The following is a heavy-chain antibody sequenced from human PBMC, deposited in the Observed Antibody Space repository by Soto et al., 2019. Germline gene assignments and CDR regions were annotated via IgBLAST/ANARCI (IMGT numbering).Heavy chain of an antibody. CDR1: GGSISSGGYY. CDR2: IYYSGST. Sequence: PSETLSLTCTVSGGSISSGGYYWSWIRQHPGKGLEWIGYIYYSGSTYYNPSLKSRVTISVDTSKNQFSLKLSSVTAADTAVYYCARVFGELLENWFDPWGQGTLVTVSS. CDR3: ARVFGELLENWFDP. J-gene: IGHJ5*02. V-gene: IGHV4-31*03. D-gene: IGHD3-10*01.